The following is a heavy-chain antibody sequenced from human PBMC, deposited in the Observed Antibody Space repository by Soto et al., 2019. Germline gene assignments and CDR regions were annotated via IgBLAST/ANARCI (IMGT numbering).Heavy chain of an antibody. Sequence: QVQLVQSGAEVKKPGASVKVSCKASGYTFTSFDITWERQATGQGLEWMGWMNPNNGDTGYAQKFQGRVTMTRNTSISTAYMELSSLRSEDTAVYFCARRIWGFESWGQGTLVTVSS. CDR1: GYTFTSFD. D-gene: IGHD3-16*01. CDR3: ARRIWGFES. V-gene: IGHV1-8*01. J-gene: IGHJ4*02. CDR2: MNPNNGDT.